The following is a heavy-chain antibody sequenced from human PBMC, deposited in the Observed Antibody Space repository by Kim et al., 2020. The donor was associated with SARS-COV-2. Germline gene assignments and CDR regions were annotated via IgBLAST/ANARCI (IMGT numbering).Heavy chain of an antibody. CDR1: GFTFSSYL. Sequence: GALRLSCAASGFTFSSYLMHWVRQAPGKGLVWVSRINSDGSTITYADSVKGRFTISRDNARTTLYLQMNSLRAEDTAVYYCARARDYGMDVWGQGTTVTVSS. CDR3: ARARDYGMDV. CDR2: INSDGSTI. V-gene: IGHV3-74*03. J-gene: IGHJ6*02.